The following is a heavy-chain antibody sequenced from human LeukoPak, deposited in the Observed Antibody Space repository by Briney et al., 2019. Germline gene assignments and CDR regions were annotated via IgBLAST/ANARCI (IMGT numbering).Heavy chain of an antibody. CDR2: INTNTGNP. D-gene: IGHD3-22*01. CDR3: ARVKVLYYYDSSGYYHYYYMDV. CDR1: GYTFTSYA. V-gene: IGHV7-4-1*02. Sequence: GASVKVSCKASGYTFTSYAMNWVRQAPGQGLEWMGWINTNTGNPTYAQGFTGRFVFSLDTSVSTAYLQISSLKAEDTAVYYCARVKVLYYYDSSGYYHYYYMDVWGKGTTVTVSS. J-gene: IGHJ6*03.